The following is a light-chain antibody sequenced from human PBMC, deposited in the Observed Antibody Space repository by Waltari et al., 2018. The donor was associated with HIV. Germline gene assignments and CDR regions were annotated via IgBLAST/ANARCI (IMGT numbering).Light chain of an antibody. V-gene: IGKV1-33*01. Sequence: DIQMTQSPSSLSASVGDRVTITCKASQDISSYLNWYHQKPGKAPKLLIYGASDLETGVPSRFSGSGSGTNFTFTITRLQPADIATYYCQQYDNVPVTFGPGTKVEIK. J-gene: IGKJ3*01. CDR2: GAS. CDR3: QQYDNVPVT. CDR1: QDISSY.